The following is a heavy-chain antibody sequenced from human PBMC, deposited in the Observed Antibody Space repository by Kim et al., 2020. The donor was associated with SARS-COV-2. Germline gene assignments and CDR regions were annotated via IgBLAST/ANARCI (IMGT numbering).Heavy chain of an antibody. J-gene: IGHJ3*02. D-gene: IGHD3-22*01. V-gene: IGHV1-69*01. CDR3: ARGRMGGSGYYYDAFDI. Sequence: FQGRVTITADESTSTAYMELSSLRSEDTAVYYCARGRMGGSGYYYDAFDIWGQGTMVTVSS.